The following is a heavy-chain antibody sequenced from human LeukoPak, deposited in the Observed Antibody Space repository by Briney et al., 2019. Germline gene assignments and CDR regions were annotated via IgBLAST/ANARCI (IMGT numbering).Heavy chain of an antibody. Sequence: PGGSLRLSRAASGFTFSNHGMHWVRQAPGKGLEWVAVIWYDGSNKYYADSVKGRFTISRDNSKNTVYLQMNSLRAEDTAVYYCARDRAARHLDYWGQGTLVTVSS. CDR2: IWYDGSNK. CDR1: GFTFSNHG. D-gene: IGHD6-6*01. J-gene: IGHJ4*02. CDR3: ARDRAARHLDY. V-gene: IGHV3-33*01.